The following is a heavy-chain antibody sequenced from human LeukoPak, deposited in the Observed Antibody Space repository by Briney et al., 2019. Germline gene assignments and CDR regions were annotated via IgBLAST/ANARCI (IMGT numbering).Heavy chain of an antibody. D-gene: IGHD3-22*01. J-gene: IGHJ3*02. CDR3: ARDRHRSHYYDSSGDAFDI. CDR1: GGSISSYY. CDR2: INHRGST. V-gene: IGHV4-34*01. Sequence: SETLSLTCTVSGGSISSYYWSWIRQPPGKGLEWIGEINHRGSTNYNPSLKSRVTISVDTSKNQFSLKLSSVTAADTAVYYCARDRHRSHYYDSSGDAFDIWGQGTMVTVSS.